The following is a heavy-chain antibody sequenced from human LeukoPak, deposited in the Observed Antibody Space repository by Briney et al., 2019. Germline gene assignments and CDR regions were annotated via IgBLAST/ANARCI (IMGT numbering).Heavy chain of an antibody. CDR2: INHSGST. Sequence: SETLSLTCAVYGGSSSVYYCSWIRQPPGKGLEWIGEINHSGSTNYNPSLKSRVTMSVDTSKNQFSLKLTSVTAADTAVYYCARVECQLLTWRHLGDYWGQGTLVTVSS. D-gene: IGHD2-2*01. V-gene: IGHV4-34*01. J-gene: IGHJ4*02. CDR1: GGSSSVYY. CDR3: ARVECQLLTWRHLGDY.